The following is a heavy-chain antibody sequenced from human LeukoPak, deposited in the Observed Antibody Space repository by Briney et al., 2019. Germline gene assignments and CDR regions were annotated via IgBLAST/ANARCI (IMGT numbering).Heavy chain of an antibody. Sequence: ASVRVSCKASGYTFTSYGISWVRQAPGQGLEWMGWISAYNGNTNYAQKLQGRVTMATDTSTSTAYMELRSLRSDDTAVYYCARDRIAVAGTNYYYGMDVWGKGTTVTVSS. V-gene: IGHV1-18*04. CDR1: GYTFTSYG. D-gene: IGHD6-19*01. CDR2: ISAYNGNT. CDR3: ARDRIAVAGTNYYYGMDV. J-gene: IGHJ6*04.